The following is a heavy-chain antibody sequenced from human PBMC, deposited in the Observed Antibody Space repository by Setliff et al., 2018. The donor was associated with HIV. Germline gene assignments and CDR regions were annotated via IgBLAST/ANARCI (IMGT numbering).Heavy chain of an antibody. CDR2: IIPIFGTA. CDR3: ARDPLYDSSGFPSELGAFDI. J-gene: IGHJ3*02. D-gene: IGHD3-22*01. CDR1: GGTFSSYA. Sequence: SVKVSCKASGGTFSSYAISWVRQAPGQGLEWMGGIIPIFGTANYAQKFQGRVTITTDESTSTAYMELSSLRSEDTAVYYCARDPLYDSSGFPSELGAFDIWGQGTMVTVSS. V-gene: IGHV1-69*05.